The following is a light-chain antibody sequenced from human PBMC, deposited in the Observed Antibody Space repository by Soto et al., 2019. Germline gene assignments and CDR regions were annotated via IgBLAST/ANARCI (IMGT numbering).Light chain of an antibody. J-gene: IGKJ4*01. CDR2: AAS. Sequence: DIPMTQSPSSLSASVGDRVTITCRASQSISSYLNWYRQKPGKAPKLLIYAASSLQSGVPSRFSGSGSGTDFTLTISSLQPADFATYYCQQSYSIPLTFGGGTKVEIK. CDR3: QQSYSIPLT. CDR1: QSISSY. V-gene: IGKV1-39*01.